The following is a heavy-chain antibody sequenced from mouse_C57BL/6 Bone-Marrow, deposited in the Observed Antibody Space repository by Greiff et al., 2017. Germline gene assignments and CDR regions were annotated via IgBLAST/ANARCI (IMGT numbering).Heavy chain of an antibody. Sequence: QVQLQQPGAELLQPGASVKMSCKASGYTFTSYWITWVKQRPGQGLEWIGDIYPGSGSTNYNEKFKSKATLTVDTSSSTAYMQLSSLTSEDSAVYYCARGDYGSSVFDYWGQGTTLTVSS. CDR1: GYTFTSYW. V-gene: IGHV1-55*01. CDR3: ARGDYGSSVFDY. J-gene: IGHJ2*01. D-gene: IGHD1-1*01. CDR2: IYPGSGST.